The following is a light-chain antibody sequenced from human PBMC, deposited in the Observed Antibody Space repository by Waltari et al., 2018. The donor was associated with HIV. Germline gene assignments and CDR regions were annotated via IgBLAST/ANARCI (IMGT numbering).Light chain of an antibody. J-gene: IGKJ3*01. Sequence: DILLTQSPPFLSASVGDRVTISCRASQGIRNYLAWFQQKPGRAPKLLILGAATLQSGVPSRFSGGGSGTQFTLTINNLQPEDFATYYCQQHNTYPLTFGPGT. CDR1: QGIRNY. CDR2: GAA. V-gene: IGKV1-9*01. CDR3: QQHNTYPLT.